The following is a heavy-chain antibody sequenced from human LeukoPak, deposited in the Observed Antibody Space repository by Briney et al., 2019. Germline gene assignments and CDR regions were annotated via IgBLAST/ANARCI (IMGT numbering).Heavy chain of an antibody. CDR1: GYSFSTYW. CDR2: IYPRDSNT. D-gene: IGHD6-19*01. J-gene: IGHJ4*02. Sequence: GESLKISCKGSGYSFSTYWIGWVRQMPGKGLGWMGIIYPRDSNTTYSPSFQGQVTISADKSISTAYLQWSSLKASDTAMYYCARIGVAVSGRLDYWGQGTLVTVSS. CDR3: ARIGVAVSGRLDY. V-gene: IGHV5-51*01.